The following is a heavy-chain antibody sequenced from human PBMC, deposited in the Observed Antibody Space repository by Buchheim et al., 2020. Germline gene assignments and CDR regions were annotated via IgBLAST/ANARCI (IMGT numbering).Heavy chain of an antibody. CDR3: AKDRYCPSPSCPTDY. CDR1: GVSIDTYG. V-gene: IGHV3-30*18. CDR2: ISNDGSTK. Sequence: VQLVESGGGVVQPGRSLRLSCAVSGVSIDTYGMHWVRQAPGKGLEWVAVISNDGSTKDYADSVKGRFTIYRDNSKNALYLQMNSLRPEDTAVYYCAKDRYCPSPSCPTDYWGQGTL. J-gene: IGHJ4*02. D-gene: IGHD2-2*01.